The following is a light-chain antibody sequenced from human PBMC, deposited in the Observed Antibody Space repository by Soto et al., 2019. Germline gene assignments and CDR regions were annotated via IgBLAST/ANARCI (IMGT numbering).Light chain of an antibody. J-gene: IGLJ2*01. Sequence: QSALTQPDSVSGSPGQSITISCTGTSSDVGGYNYVSWYQQHPGTAPKLMMYDVSNRPSGVSNRFSGSKSGNTASLTISGLQAEDEADYYCRSYTSSSTLVVFGGGTKLTVL. CDR2: DVS. CDR3: RSYTSSSTLVV. V-gene: IGLV2-14*01. CDR1: SSDVGGYNY.